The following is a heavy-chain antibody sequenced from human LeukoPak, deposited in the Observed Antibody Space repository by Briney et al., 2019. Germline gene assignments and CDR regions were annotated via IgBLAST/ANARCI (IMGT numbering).Heavy chain of an antibody. D-gene: IGHD6-13*01. CDR1: GFTFSRFA. CDR3: ARAYSSSRRVEFFQH. Sequence: GGSLRLSCSASGFTFSRFAMHWVRQAPGKGLEYVSAISTNGGSTQYADSVKARFTISRDNSKNTLYLQMSSLRPEDTAVYYCARAYSSSRRVEFFQHWGQGTLVTVSS. V-gene: IGHV3-64D*06. CDR2: ISTNGGST. J-gene: IGHJ1*01.